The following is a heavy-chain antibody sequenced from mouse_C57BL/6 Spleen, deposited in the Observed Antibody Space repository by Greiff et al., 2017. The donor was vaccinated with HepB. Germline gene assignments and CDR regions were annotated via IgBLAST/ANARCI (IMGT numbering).Heavy chain of an antibody. D-gene: IGHD1-1*01. CDR3: ARDGGSSPHWYFDV. CDR2: IYPGSGNT. J-gene: IGHJ1*03. V-gene: IGHV1-76*01. Sequence: VQLQQSGAELVRPGASVKLSCKASGYTFTDYYINWVKQRPGQGLEWIARIYPGSGNTYYNEKFKGKATLTAEKSSSTAYMQLSSLTSEDSAVYFCARDGGSSPHWYFDVWGTGTTVTVSS. CDR1: GYTFTDYY.